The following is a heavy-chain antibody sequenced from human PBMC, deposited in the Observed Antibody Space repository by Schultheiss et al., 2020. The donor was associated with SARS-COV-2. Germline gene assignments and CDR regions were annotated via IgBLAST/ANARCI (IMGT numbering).Heavy chain of an antibody. CDR2: INHSGST. Sequence: SETLSLTCAVYGGSFSGYYWSWIRQPPGKGLEWIGEINHSGSTNYNPSLKSRVTISVDTSKNQFSLKLSSVTAADTAVYYCARGTHYYDSSGYYSRVYYYGMDVWGQGTTVTVSS. CDR1: GGSFSGYY. CDR3: ARGTHYYDSSGYYSRVYYYGMDV. V-gene: IGHV4-34*01. J-gene: IGHJ6*02. D-gene: IGHD3-22*01.